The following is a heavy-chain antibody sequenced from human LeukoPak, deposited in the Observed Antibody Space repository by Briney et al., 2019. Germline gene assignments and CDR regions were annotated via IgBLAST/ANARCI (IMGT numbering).Heavy chain of an antibody. CDR1: GFPFSSYG. Sequence: GRSLRLSCVASGFPFSSYGMHWVRQAPGKGLEWVSSISSSSSYIYYADSVKGRFTISRDNAKNSLYLQMNSLRAEDTAVYYCARARYCSSTSCYVDYWGQGTLVTVSS. V-gene: IGHV3-21*01. J-gene: IGHJ4*02. CDR3: ARARYCSSTSCYVDY. D-gene: IGHD2-2*01. CDR2: ISSSSSYI.